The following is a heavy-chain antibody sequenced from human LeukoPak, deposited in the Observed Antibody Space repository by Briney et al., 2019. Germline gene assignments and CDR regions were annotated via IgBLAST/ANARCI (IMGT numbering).Heavy chain of an antibody. D-gene: IGHD6-19*01. CDR2: ISTSGGST. Sequence: GGALRLSCAASGFTFSSYALSWVRQAPGKGLEWVSTISTSGGSTYYADSVKGRFTISRDNSKNTLYLQMNSLRAEDTAVYYCAKDRSQWLVWDKYYFDYWGQGTLVTVSS. J-gene: IGHJ4*02. V-gene: IGHV3-23*01. CDR1: GFTFSSYA. CDR3: AKDRSQWLVWDKYYFDY.